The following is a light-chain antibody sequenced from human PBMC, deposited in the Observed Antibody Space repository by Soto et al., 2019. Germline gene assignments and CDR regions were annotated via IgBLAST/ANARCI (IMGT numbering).Light chain of an antibody. CDR2: DVI. CDR1: IRDVGGYNY. Sequence: QSVLTQPASVSGSPGQSITISCTGTIRDVGGYNYVSWYQQHPGKAPKLMIYDVINRPSGVSNRFSGSKSGNTASLTISGLQPEDEADYHCSSHTSISTRVFGTGTKVTVL. V-gene: IGLV2-14*03. J-gene: IGLJ1*01. CDR3: SSHTSISTRV.